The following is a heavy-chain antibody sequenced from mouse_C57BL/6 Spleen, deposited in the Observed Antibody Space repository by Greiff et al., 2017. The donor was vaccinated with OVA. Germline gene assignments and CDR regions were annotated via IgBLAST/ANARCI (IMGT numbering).Heavy chain of an antibody. J-gene: IGHJ3*01. CDR2: INPNNGGT. CDR3: ARRGYGNYPFAY. D-gene: IGHD2-1*01. V-gene: IGHV1-26*01. Sequence: VQLQQSGPELVKPGASVKISCKASGYTFTDYYMNWVKQSHGQSLEWIGDINPNNGGTSYNQKFKGKATLTVDKSSSTAYMELRSLTSEDSAVYYCARRGYGNYPFAYWGQGTLVTVSA. CDR1: GYTFTDYY.